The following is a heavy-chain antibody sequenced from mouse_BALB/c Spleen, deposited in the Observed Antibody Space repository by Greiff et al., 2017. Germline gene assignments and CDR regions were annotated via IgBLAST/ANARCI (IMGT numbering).Heavy chain of an antibody. V-gene: IGHV5-12-2*01. Sequence: EVQLVESGGGLVQPGGSLKLSCAASGFTFSSYTMSWVRQTPEKRLEWVAYISNGGGSTYYPDTVTGRFTISRDNAKNTLYLEMSSLRSEDTAMYYCARDNGWGFAYWGQGTLVTVSA. J-gene: IGHJ3*01. D-gene: IGHD2-2*01. CDR1: GFTFSSYT. CDR2: ISNGGGST. CDR3: ARDNGWGFAY.